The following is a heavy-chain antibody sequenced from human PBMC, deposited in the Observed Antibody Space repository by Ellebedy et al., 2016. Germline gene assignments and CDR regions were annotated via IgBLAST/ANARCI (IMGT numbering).Heavy chain of an antibody. Sequence: GESLKISCAASGFTFSSYVMSWVRQAPGEGLEWVSTISRSGDSTYYADSVKGRFTISRDNSKNTLHLQMGSLKAEDTAVYYCARGVGGTSLNWFDPWGQGTLVTVSS. D-gene: IGHD3-16*01. CDR1: GFTFSSYV. CDR3: ARGVGGTSLNWFDP. CDR2: ISRSGDST. J-gene: IGHJ5*02. V-gene: IGHV3-23*01.